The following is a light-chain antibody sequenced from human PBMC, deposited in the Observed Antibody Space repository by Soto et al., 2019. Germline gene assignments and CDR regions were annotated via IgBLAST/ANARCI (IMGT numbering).Light chain of an antibody. CDR3: SSYTSSSPDV. CDR2: DVS. CDR1: SSDVGGYNY. Sequence: QSALTQPASVSGSPGQSITISCTGTSSDVGGYNYVSWYQQHPVKAPKLMIYDVSNRPSGVSNRFSGSKSGNTASLTISGLQAEDEADYYCSSYTSSSPDVFGTGTTLTVL. J-gene: IGLJ1*01. V-gene: IGLV2-14*01.